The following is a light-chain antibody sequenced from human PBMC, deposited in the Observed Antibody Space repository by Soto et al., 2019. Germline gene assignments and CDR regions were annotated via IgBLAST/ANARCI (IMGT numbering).Light chain of an antibody. Sequence: EIVLTQSPATLSLSPGERATLSCRASQSVSSYLAWYQQEPGQAPRLLIYDASNTATGIPARFSGSGSGTDFTLTISSLAPEDFEVYSCQQRSHWPPAFGQGTKVEIK. V-gene: IGKV3-11*01. CDR2: DAS. J-gene: IGKJ2*01. CDR3: QQRSHWPPA. CDR1: QSVSSY.